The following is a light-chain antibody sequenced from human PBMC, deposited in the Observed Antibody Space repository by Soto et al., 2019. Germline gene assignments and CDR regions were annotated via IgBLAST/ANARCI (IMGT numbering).Light chain of an antibody. CDR3: QQRNSYPRT. CDR2: AAS. V-gene: IGKV1-9*01. CDR1: QGISSY. Sequence: DIQLTQSPSFLSASVGDRVTITCRASQGISSYLALYQQKPGKAPKLLIYAASTLQSGVPSRFSGSGSGTEFTLTISSLQPEDFATYYCQQRNSYPRTFGGGTKVEIK. J-gene: IGKJ4*01.